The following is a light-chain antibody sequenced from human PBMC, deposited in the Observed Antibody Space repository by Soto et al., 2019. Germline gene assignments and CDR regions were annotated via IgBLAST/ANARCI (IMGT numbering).Light chain of an antibody. CDR2: DAS. V-gene: IGKV3-11*01. CDR3: QQRSNWPLT. CDR1: QSVSSY. J-gene: IGKJ3*01. Sequence: EIVLTQSPATLSLSPGERATLSCRPSQSVSSYLAWYQQKPGQAPRLLIYDASNRATGIPARFSGSGSGTDFTLTISSLEPEDFAVYYCQQRSNWPLTFGHGTNVYIK.